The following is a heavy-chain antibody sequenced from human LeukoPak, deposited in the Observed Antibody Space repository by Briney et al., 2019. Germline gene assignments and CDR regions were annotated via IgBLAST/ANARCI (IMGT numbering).Heavy chain of an antibody. J-gene: IGHJ4*02. CDR1: GFTFSSYA. D-gene: IGHD3-9*01. V-gene: IGHV3-64D*06. Sequence: GGSLRLSCSASGFTFSSYAMRWVRQAPGKGLEYVSAISSNGGSTYYADSVKGRFTISRDNSKNTLYIQMSSLRAEDTAVYYCVNFSPPANYDILTGYYGSPDYWGQGTLVTVSS. CDR3: VNFSPPANYDILTGYYGSPDY. CDR2: ISSNGGST.